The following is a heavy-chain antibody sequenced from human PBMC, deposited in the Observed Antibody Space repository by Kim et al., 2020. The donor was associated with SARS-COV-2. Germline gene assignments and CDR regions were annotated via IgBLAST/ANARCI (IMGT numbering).Heavy chain of an antibody. CDR1: GGSFSGYY. CDR2: INHSGST. D-gene: IGHD2-15*01. J-gene: IGHJ5*02. Sequence: SETLSLTCAVYGGSFSGYYWSWIRQPPGKGLEWIGEINHSGSTNYNPSLKSRVTISVDTSKNQFSLKLSSVTAADTAVYYCARSSYCSGGSCYPRGWFDPWGQGTLVTVSS. V-gene: IGHV4-34*01. CDR3: ARSSYCSGGSCYPRGWFDP.